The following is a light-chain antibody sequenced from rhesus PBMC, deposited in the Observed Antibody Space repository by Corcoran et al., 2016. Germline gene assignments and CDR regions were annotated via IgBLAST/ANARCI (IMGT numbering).Light chain of an antibody. Sequence: DIQLTQSPSALSASVGDRVTISCRASQSIYDNLACYQQTRGKAPKLQIYGASGLHTGTPSRFSGSGSVTDCTLTINSLQPEDSATYYCQHYYDSPYTFGQGTEVEIK. CDR3: QHYYDSPYT. CDR2: GAS. CDR1: QSIYDN. V-gene: IGKV1S17*01. J-gene: IGKJ2*01.